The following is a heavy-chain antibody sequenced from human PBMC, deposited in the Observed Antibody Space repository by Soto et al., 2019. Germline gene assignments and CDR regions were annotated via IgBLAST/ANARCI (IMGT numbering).Heavy chain of an antibody. V-gene: IGHV4-31*03. D-gene: IGHD5-18*01. Sequence: SETLSLTCTVSGASVSTGAYYWGWVRQRPGRGLEWIGYVYESGYTYYNMSLKSRLTISLDRSNNQFSLGLTSVTAADTAVYYWVSALLHTAMVYPWFDPWGQGTLVTVSS. CDR1: GASVSTGAYY. CDR2: VYESGYT. CDR3: VSALLHTAMVYPWFDP. J-gene: IGHJ5*02.